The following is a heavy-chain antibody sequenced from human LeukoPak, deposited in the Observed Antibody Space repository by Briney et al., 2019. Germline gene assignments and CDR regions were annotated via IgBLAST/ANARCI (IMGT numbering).Heavy chain of an antibody. D-gene: IGHD6-19*01. V-gene: IGHV3-7*01. CDR2: MNQDGSAI. CDR3: ARTVPGYPDDYFDY. Sequence: PGGSLRLSCAASGVTVSRHWMSWVCQAPGKGRERVAHMNQDGSAIYSVDSVEGGFTSARDNAEKSLYLTRTRVTVADTAVYYCARTVPGYPDDYFDYWGQGTLVTVSS. CDR1: GVTVSRHW. J-gene: IGHJ4*02.